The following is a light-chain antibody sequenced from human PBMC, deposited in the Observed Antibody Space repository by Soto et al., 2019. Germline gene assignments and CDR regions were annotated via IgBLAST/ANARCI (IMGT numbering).Light chain of an antibody. V-gene: IGKV3-15*01. CDR3: QHYNNWPPWT. J-gene: IGKJ1*01. CDR1: QSVSSN. CDR2: SAS. Sequence: IVMTQSPAALSVSPGERATLSCRASQSVSSNLAWYQQEPGQAPRLLIYSASTRATGIPARFSGSGSGTEFTLTISSLQSEDFAVYYCQHYNNWPPWTFGQGTKVDIK.